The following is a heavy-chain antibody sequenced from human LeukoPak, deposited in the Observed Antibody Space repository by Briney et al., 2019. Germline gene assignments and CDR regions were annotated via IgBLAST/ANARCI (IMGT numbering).Heavy chain of an antibody. CDR2: INHSGST. D-gene: IGHD3-3*01. CDR1: GGSFSGYY. CDR3: ARGYGVADY. J-gene: IGHJ4*02. V-gene: IGHV4-34*01. Sequence: SETLSLTCAVYGGSFSGYYWSWIRQPPGKGLEWIGEINHSGSTNYNPSLKSRVTISVDTSKNQFSLKLSSVTAADTAVYYCARGYGVADYWGQGTLVTVSS.